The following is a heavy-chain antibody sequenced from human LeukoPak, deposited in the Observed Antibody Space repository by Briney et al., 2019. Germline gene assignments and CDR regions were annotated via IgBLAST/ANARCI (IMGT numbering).Heavy chain of an antibody. V-gene: IGHV3-20*04. Sequence: GGTLRLSCAASGFTFNAFGMTWVRQAPGKGLEWVSGISVSGGRTDYADSVKGRFTISRDNAKNSLFLQMNSLRAEDTALYYCARGGITIFGVVSYMDVWGKGTTVTVSS. CDR3: ARGGITIFGVVSYMDV. CDR2: ISVSGGRT. D-gene: IGHD3-3*01. CDR1: GFTFNAFG. J-gene: IGHJ6*03.